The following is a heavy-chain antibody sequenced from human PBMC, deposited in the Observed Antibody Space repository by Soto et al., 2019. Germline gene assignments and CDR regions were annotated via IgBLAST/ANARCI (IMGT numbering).Heavy chain of an antibody. CDR1: GFTFSTYA. J-gene: IGHJ4*02. V-gene: IGHV3-23*01. D-gene: IGHD1-26*01. Sequence: GGSLRLSCAASGFTFSTYAMSRVRQAPGKGLDWVSAIGASGAGTYYADSVKGRFTISRDNSKNTLHLQMNNLRAEDTAVYYCALRKTGSFFDYWGQGTLVTVSS. CDR2: IGASGAGT. CDR3: ALRKTGSFFDY.